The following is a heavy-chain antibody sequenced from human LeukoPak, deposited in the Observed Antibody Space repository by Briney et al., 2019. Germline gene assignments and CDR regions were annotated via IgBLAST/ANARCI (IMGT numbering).Heavy chain of an antibody. V-gene: IGHV1-18*01. CDR3: ARDVNYAFDY. Sequence: AASVKVSCKPSGYSFTRNGISWVRQAPGQGLEWMAWISANSGNTNYAQNFQDRVTLTTDTSTSTAYMELRSLRSDDTAVCYCARDVNYAFDYWGQGTLVTVSS. J-gene: IGHJ4*02. CDR1: GYSFTRNG. CDR2: ISANSGNT. D-gene: IGHD3-16*01.